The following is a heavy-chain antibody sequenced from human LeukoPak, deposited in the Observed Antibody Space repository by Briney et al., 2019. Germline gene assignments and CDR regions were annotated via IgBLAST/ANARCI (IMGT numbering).Heavy chain of an antibody. D-gene: IGHD3-22*01. Sequence: GGSLRLSCAASGFTFSSYAMHWVRQAPGKGLEWVAVISYDGSNKYYADSVKGRFTISRDNSKNTLYLQMNSPRAEDTAVYYCARDKDSSADWGQGTLVTVSS. CDR2: ISYDGSNK. CDR3: ARDKDSSAD. V-gene: IGHV3-30*04. J-gene: IGHJ4*02. CDR1: GFTFSSYA.